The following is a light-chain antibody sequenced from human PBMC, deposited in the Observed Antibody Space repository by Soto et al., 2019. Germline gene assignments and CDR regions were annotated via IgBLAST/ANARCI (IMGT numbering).Light chain of an antibody. V-gene: IGLV2-11*01. CDR2: DVS. J-gene: IGLJ2*01. CDR3: CSYAGSYTLV. Sequence: QSALTQPRSVSGCPGRSVIISCTGTSSDVGGYNYVSWYQQHPGKAPKLMIYDVSKRPSGVPDRFSGSKSGNTASLTISGLQAEDEADYYCCSYAGSYTLVFGGGTKVTVL. CDR1: SSDVGGYNY.